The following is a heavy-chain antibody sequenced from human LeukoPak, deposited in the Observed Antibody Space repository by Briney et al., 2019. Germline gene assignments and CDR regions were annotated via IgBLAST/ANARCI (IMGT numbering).Heavy chain of an antibody. Sequence: GGSLRLSCAASGFSFSNYWMSWVRQAPGNGLEWVANIKEDGSEKYYVDSVKGRFTISRDNAKNSLYLQMNSLRAEDTALYYCAGDEFRPLGYWGQGTLVTVPS. CDR2: IKEDGSEK. CDR1: GFSFSNYW. CDR3: AGDEFRPLGY. V-gene: IGHV3-7*01. J-gene: IGHJ4*02.